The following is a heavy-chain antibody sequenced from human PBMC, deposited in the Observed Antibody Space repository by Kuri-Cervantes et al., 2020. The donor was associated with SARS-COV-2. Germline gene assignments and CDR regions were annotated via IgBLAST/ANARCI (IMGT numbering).Heavy chain of an antibody. CDR3: ARDFSGVYDITGEEDAFDV. CDR2: IDPDSGGT. D-gene: IGHD2-8*01. J-gene: IGHJ3*01. V-gene: IGHV1-2*02. Sequence: ASVKVSCKASGYTFTGYYIHWVRQAPGQGLEWLGWIDPDSGGTNYAQKFQGRVTMTVDTSISTAYMQLSSLRSDDTALYYCARDFSGVYDITGEEDAFDVWGQGTMVTVSS. CDR1: GYTFTGYY.